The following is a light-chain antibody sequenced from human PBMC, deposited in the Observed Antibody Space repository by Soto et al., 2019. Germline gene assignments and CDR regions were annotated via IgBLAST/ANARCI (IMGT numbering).Light chain of an antibody. Sequence: QSVLTQPASVSGSPGQSITISCTGTSSDVGGYNYVSWYQQHPGKAPILMLYDVSNRPTGVSNRFSGSKSGTTASLTISGLQAEDEAEYYCRSYTSSSTLVFGGGTKLTVL. J-gene: IGLJ2*01. CDR1: SSDVGGYNY. CDR3: RSYTSSSTLV. V-gene: IGLV2-14*01. CDR2: DVS.